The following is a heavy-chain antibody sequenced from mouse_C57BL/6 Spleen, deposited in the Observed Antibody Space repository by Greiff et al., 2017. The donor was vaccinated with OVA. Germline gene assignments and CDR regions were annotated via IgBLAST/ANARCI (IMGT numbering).Heavy chain of an antibody. Sequence: QVQLQQPGAELVKPGASVKLSCKASGYTFTSYWMQWVKQRPGQGLEWIGEIDPSDSYTNYNQKFKGKATLTVDTSSSPAYMQLSSLTSEDSAVYYCARRGSTMVTTGDYWGQGTTLTVSS. CDR2: IDPSDSYT. CDR3: ARRGSTMVTTGDY. V-gene: IGHV1-50*01. D-gene: IGHD2-2*01. J-gene: IGHJ2*01. CDR1: GYTFTSYW.